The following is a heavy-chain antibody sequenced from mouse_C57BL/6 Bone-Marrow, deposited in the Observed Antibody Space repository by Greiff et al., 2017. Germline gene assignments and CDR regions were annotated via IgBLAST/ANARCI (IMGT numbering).Heavy chain of an antibody. CDR3: ASLKGYFDY. V-gene: IGHV5-6*01. D-gene: IGHD1-3*01. J-gene: IGHJ2*01. CDR1: GFTFSSYG. Sequence: DVQLVESGGDLVKPGGSLKLSCAASGFTFSSYGMSWVRQTPDKRLEWVATISSGGSYTYYPDSVKGRFTISRDNAKNTLYLQMSSLKSDDTAMYYCASLKGYFDYWGQGTTLTVSS. CDR2: ISSGGSYT.